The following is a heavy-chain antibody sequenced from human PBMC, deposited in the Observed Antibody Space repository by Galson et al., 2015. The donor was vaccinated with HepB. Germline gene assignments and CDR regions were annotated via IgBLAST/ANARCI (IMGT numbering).Heavy chain of an antibody. CDR3: ARDDPNPYSGGASDAFDI. V-gene: IGHV1-18*01. CDR1: GYTFTSYG. D-gene: IGHD3-10*01. J-gene: IGHJ3*02. Sequence: SVKVSCKASGYTFTSYGISWVRQAPGQGLEWMGWISAYNGNTNYAQKLQGRVTMTTDTSTSTAYMELRSLRSDDTAVYYCARDDPNPYSGGASDAFDIWGQGTMVTVSS. CDR2: ISAYNGNT.